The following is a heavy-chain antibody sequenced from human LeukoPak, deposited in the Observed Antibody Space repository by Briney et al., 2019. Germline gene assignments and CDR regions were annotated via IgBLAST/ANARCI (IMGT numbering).Heavy chain of an antibody. D-gene: IGHD3-10*01. Sequence: PGGSLRLSCGASGLTFSSYWMSWVRQAPGKGLEWVANIKEDGSETHYEDSVKGRFTISRDNAKYSLYVQMNSLRAEDTAVYYCARNPWFGEGMGMDVWGQGTTVTVSS. CDR3: ARNPWFGEGMGMDV. CDR1: GLTFSSYW. CDR2: IKEDGSET. V-gene: IGHV3-7*01. J-gene: IGHJ6*02.